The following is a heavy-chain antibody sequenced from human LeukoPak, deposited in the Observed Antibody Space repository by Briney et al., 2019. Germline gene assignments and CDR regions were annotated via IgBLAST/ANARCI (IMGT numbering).Heavy chain of an antibody. J-gene: IGHJ6*04. CDR3: AGDSGPYGMDV. D-gene: IGHD5-12*01. CDR1: GGSISSYD. V-gene: IGHV4-59*01. Sequence: PSETLSLTCTVSGGSISSYDWSWIRQPPGKGLEWIGYIYYSGSTNYNPSLKSRVTISVDTSKNQFSLKLSSVTAAGTAVYYCAGDSGPYGMDVWGKGTTVTVSS. CDR2: IYYSGST.